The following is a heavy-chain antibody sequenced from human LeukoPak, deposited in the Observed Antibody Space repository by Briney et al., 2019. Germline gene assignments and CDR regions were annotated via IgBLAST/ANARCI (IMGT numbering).Heavy chain of an antibody. D-gene: IGHD1-26*01. CDR2: ISSGSSSI. CDR1: GFTFSSYA. Sequence: GGSLRLSCAASGFTFSSYAMNWVRQAPGKGLEWLPSISSGSSSIYYADSVKGRFTISRDNARNSVYLQLNSLRAEDTAVYYCARGARALVTYWGQGTLVTVSS. V-gene: IGHV3-21*01. J-gene: IGHJ4*02. CDR3: ARGARALVTY.